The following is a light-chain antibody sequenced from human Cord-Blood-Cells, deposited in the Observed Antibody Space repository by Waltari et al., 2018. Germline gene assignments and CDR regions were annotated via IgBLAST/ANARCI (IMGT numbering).Light chain of an antibody. Sequence: DIQMTQSPSSMSASVGDRVTITCRARQSISNYLAWSQQKPGKVPKLLIYAASTLQSGVPSRFSGSGSGTDFTLTISSLQPEDVATYYCQKYNSALWTFGQGTKVEIK. J-gene: IGKJ1*01. CDR2: AAS. CDR3: QKYNSALWT. CDR1: QSISNY. V-gene: IGKV1-27*01.